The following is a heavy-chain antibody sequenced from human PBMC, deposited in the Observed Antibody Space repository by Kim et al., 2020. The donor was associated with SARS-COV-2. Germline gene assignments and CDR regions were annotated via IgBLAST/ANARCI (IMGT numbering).Heavy chain of an antibody. D-gene: IGHD6-19*01. V-gene: IGHV4-39*01. J-gene: IGHJ4*02. CDR2: IYYSGST. Sequence: SETLSLTCTVSGGSISSSSYYWGWIRQPPGKGLEWIGSIYYSGSTYYNPSLKSRVTKSVDTSKNQFSLKLSSVTAADTAVYYCATRNYSSGWYFDYWGQGTLVTVSS. CDR3: ATRNYSSGWYFDY. CDR1: GGSISSSSYY.